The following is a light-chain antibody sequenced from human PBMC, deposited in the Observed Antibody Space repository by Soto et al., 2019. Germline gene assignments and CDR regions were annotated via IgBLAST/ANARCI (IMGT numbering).Light chain of an antibody. CDR3: QQYDNIPPYT. CDR1: QDIGNS. V-gene: IGKV1-33*01. Sequence: DIQMTQSPSSLSASVGDSVTITCQASQDIGNSLHWYQQRPNKAPKLLIYDASNLGTGVPSRFSGSGSRTDFTFTISSLESEDFATYICQQYDNIPPYTFGQGTAMEVK. J-gene: IGKJ2*01. CDR2: DAS.